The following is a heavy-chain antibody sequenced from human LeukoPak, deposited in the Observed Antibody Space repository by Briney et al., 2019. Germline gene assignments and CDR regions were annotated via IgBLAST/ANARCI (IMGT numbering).Heavy chain of an antibody. D-gene: IGHD6-6*01. J-gene: IGHJ3*02. CDR2: MCYSGNS. V-gene: IGHV4-39*01. CDR1: GASIASSSYGTSYY. Sequence: SETLSLTCTVSGASIASSSYGTSYYWGWIRQPPGKGLEWIGSMCYSGNSYFNPSLESRVTISVDTSKNQFSLKLSSVTAADTAVYYCASLPKYGNALKAFDIWGQGTVVTVSS. CDR3: ASLPKYGNALKAFDI.